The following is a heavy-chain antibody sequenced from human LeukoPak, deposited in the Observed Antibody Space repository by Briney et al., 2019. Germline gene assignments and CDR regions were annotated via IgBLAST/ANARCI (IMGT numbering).Heavy chain of an antibody. CDR1: GGSISIGDYK. Sequence: PSETLSLTCTLSGGSISIGDYKWSWIRQSPGKGLEWIGFIYSNGSAYSNPSLKSRLTISVDTSRNQFSLKLRYVTAADTAVYYCAKTGWRGGGTFNEFDPWGQGTLVTVSS. J-gene: IGHJ5*02. CDR3: AKTGWRGGGTFNEFDP. D-gene: IGHD1-14*01. CDR2: IYSNGSA. V-gene: IGHV4-30-4*01.